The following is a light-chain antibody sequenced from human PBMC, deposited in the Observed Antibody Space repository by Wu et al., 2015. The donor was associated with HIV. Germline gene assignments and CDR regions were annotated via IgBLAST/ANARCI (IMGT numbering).Light chain of an antibody. CDR2: SAS. Sequence: DIQMTQSPSSLSAFIGDRVTISCRASQDISDSLVWFQQKPQKAPNLLFSSASSLGSGVPSRFSVSGSGTNYSLTISSLEPEDLATYYCQQYYYDPPTFGQGTKLEIK. CDR3: QQYYYDPPT. CDR1: QDISDS. J-gene: IGKJ2*01. V-gene: IGKV1-NL1*01.